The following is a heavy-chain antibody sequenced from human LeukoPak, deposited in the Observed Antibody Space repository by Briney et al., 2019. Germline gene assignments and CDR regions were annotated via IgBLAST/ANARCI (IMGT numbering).Heavy chain of an antibody. D-gene: IGHD1-14*01. V-gene: IGHV3-23*01. CDR1: GFTFSSYS. CDR2: ISGSGGST. J-gene: IGHJ4*02. CDR3: APGRGVFPFDY. Sequence: GGSLRLSCAASGFTFSSYSMSWVRQAPGKGLEWVSAISGSGGSTYYADSVRGRFTISRDNSKNTLYLQMNSLRAEDTAVHYCAPGRGVFPFDYWGQGTLVTVSS.